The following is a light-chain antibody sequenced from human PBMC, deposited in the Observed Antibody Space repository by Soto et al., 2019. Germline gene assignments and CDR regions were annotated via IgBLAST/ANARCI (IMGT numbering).Light chain of an antibody. V-gene: IGKV3-20*01. CDR2: GAS. Sequence: EIVLTQSPGTLSLSPGERATLSCRASESVRGSSLAWYQQRPGQAPRLLIYGASNRATGVPDRFSGSESGTDFTLTVSRLEPEDFAVYYCQQYGSSPRTFGQGTKVEI. J-gene: IGKJ1*01. CDR1: ESVRGSS. CDR3: QQYGSSPRT.